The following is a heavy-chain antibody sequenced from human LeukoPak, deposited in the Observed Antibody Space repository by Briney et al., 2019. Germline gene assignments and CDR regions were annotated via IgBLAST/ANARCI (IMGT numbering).Heavy chain of an antibody. D-gene: IGHD6-19*01. CDR2: IYYSGST. V-gene: IGHV4-39*07. Sequence: PSETLSLTCTVSGGSISSSSYYWGWIRQPPGKGLEWIGSIYYSGSTYYNPSLKSRVTISVDASKNQFSLKLSSVTAADTAVYYCARDRSGWLGLFDYWGQGTLVTVSS. J-gene: IGHJ4*02. CDR3: ARDRSGWLGLFDY. CDR1: GGSISSSSYY.